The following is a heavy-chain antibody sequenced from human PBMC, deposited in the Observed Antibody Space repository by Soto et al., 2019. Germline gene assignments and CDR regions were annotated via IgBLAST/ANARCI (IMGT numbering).Heavy chain of an antibody. Sequence: ASVKVSCKASGYTFTSYAMHWVRQAPGQRLEWMGWINAGNGNTKYSQKFQGRVTITRDTSASTAYMELSSLRSEDTAVYYCARSEPEWNVDTAMVGFFPFDYWGQGTLVTVS. CDR3: ARSEPEWNVDTAMVGFFPFDY. CDR2: INAGNGNT. CDR1: GYTFTSYA. J-gene: IGHJ4*02. D-gene: IGHD5-18*01. V-gene: IGHV1-3*01.